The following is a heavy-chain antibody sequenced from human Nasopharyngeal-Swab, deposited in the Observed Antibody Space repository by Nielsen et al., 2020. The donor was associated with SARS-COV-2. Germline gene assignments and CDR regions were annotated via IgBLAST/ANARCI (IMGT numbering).Heavy chain of an antibody. CDR2: INHSGSN. D-gene: IGHD6-19*01. CDR1: GGYFRGYY. V-gene: IGHV4-34*01. CDR3: ARGSRQQWLVRLFDY. Sequence: SQTLSLICSVHGGYFRGYYCSRIRPPSGKGLEWSGEINHSGSNNYNPSLKSRVTISVDPSKNQFFLKLSSVTAADTAVYFCARGSRQQWLVRLFDYWGQGTLVTVSS. J-gene: IGHJ4*02.